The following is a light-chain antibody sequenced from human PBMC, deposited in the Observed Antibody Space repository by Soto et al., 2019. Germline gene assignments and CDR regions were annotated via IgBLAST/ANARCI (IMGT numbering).Light chain of an antibody. CDR3: GSWDSSLSAYV. CDR1: ISNIGGNS. J-gene: IGLJ1*01. V-gene: IGLV1-51*01. Sequence: QSLLTQPPWVSAAPGQKGTIACSGSISNIGGNSVSWYQQLPVTAPKLLIYDDNNRPSGIPDRFSGSKSGTSATLGITGFQTGDEADYYCGSWDSSLSAYVFGTGTKVTVL. CDR2: DDN.